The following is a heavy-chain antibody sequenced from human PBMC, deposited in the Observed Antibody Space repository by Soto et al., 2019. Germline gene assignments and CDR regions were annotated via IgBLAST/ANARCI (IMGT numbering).Heavy chain of an antibody. Sequence: QVQLVQSGAEMQQPGASVRVSCKASGGTFSKYAFSWVRQAPGQGLEWLGGTIPMFGTPNYAQKFQGRVAIFADESTATVYMELSGLRSEDTAVYFCARPLRDRNYYYGMAVWGQGTTVTVSS. CDR1: GGTFSKYA. V-gene: IGHV1-69*01. CDR2: TIPMFGTP. D-gene: IGHD3-22*01. J-gene: IGHJ6*02. CDR3: ARPLRDRNYYYGMAV.